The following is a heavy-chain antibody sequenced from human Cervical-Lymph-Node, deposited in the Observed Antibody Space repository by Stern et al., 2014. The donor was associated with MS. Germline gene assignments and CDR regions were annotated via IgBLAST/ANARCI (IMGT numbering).Heavy chain of an antibody. D-gene: IGHD3-10*01. J-gene: IGHJ4*02. V-gene: IGHV3-21*01. CDR2: SSSSSSYI. CDR3: VREPIAMVRGVNY. Sequence: EVQLVESGGGLVKPGGSLRLSCAASGFTFSSYSMNWVRQAPGKGLEWVSFSSSSSSYISYADSVKGRFTISRNNAKNSMYLQMNSRRAKDAAVYYCVREPIAMVRGVNYWGQGTLVTVSS. CDR1: GFTFSSYS.